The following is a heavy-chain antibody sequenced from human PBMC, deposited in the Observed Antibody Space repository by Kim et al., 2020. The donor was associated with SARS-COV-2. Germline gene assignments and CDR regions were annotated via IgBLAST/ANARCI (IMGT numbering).Heavy chain of an antibody. CDR1: GYIFTSYG. V-gene: IGHV1-18*04. Sequence: ASVKVSCEVSGYIFTSYGITWVRQAPGQGLEWMGWISAYNGNTNYAQKLQGRVTMTTDTSTYTAYMELRSLRSDDTAVYYCARDGDYDSSGYPDYWGQGTLVTVSS. J-gene: IGHJ4*02. CDR2: ISAYNGNT. D-gene: IGHD3-22*01. CDR3: ARDGDYDSSGYPDY.